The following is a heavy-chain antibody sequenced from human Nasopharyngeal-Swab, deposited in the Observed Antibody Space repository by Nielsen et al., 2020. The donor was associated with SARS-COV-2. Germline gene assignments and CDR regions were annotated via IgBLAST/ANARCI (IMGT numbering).Heavy chain of an antibody. Sequence: GESLKISCAAPGFTFSSYGMHWVRQAPGKGLEWVAVISYDGGNKYYADSVKGRFTISRDNSKNTLYLQMNSLRAEDTAVYYCAKAAAAGTWGQGTLVTVSS. CDR1: GFTFSSYG. J-gene: IGHJ4*02. CDR3: AKAAAAGT. D-gene: IGHD6-13*01. V-gene: IGHV3-30*18. CDR2: ISYDGGNK.